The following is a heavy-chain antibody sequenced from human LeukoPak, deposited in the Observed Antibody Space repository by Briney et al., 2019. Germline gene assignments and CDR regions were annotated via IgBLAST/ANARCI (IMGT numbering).Heavy chain of an antibody. CDR2: IYTSGST. V-gene: IGHV4-4*07. CDR3: ARGGGSSIAAAEGWFDP. CDR1: GSSISSYY. Sequence: SETLSLTCTVSGSSISSYYWSWIRQPAGKGLEWIGRIYTSGSTNYNPSLKSRVTISVDKSKNQFSLKLSSVTAADTAVYYCARGGGSSIAAAEGWFDPWGQGTLVTVSS. J-gene: IGHJ5*02. D-gene: IGHD6-13*01.